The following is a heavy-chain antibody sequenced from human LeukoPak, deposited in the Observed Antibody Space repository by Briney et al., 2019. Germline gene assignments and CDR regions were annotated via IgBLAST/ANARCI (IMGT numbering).Heavy chain of an antibody. CDR3: AKDATGTTSFDAFHI. CDR2: ISGSGAST. CDR1: GFTFTTYA. D-gene: IGHD1-1*01. V-gene: IGHV3-23*01. Sequence: GGSLRLSCAASGFTFTTYAMSWVRQAPGKGLEWVSDISGSGASTYFAASVKGRFTISRDNSKNTLYLQMNSLRAEDTAIYYCAKDATGTTSFDAFHIWGQGTMVTVSS. J-gene: IGHJ3*02.